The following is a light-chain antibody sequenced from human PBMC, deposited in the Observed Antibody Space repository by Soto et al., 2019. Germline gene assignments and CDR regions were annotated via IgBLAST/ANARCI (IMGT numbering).Light chain of an antibody. Sequence: QSALTQPPSASGSPGQSVTISCTGTSSDVGGYNYVSWYQQHPGKAPKLMIHEVSKRPSGVPDRFSGSKSGNTASLTVSGLQAEDEADYYCSSSAGSNYYVFGTGTKVTVL. CDR2: EVS. V-gene: IGLV2-8*01. CDR1: SSDVGGYNY. CDR3: SSSAGSNYYV. J-gene: IGLJ1*01.